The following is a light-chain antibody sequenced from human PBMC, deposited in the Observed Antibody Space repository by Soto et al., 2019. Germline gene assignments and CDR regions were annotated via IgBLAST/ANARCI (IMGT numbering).Light chain of an antibody. CDR1: SSNIGSNT. CDR2: SNN. Sequence: QSVLTQPPSASGTPGQRVTIYCSGSSSNIGSNTINWYQHLPGMAPKLLIYSNNQRPSGVPDRFSGSKSGTSASLAISRLQSEDEADFYCRAWDDTLNGWVFGGGTKLTVL. CDR3: RAWDDTLNGWV. V-gene: IGLV1-44*01. J-gene: IGLJ3*02.